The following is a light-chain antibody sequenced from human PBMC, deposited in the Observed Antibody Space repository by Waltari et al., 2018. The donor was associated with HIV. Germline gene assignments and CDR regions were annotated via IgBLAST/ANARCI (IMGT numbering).Light chain of an antibody. J-gene: IGLJ2*01. CDR2: EVS. Sequence: QSALTHPRSVSGSPGQSVTISCTWSSSDAGGYKFVSWYQQHPGKAPKVIIHEVSERPSGVPDRFSGSKSGNTASLTISGLQAEDDADYYCCSYAGSYTMVFGGGTKLTVL. CDR3: CSYAGSYTMV. CDR1: SSDAGGYKF. V-gene: IGLV2-11*01.